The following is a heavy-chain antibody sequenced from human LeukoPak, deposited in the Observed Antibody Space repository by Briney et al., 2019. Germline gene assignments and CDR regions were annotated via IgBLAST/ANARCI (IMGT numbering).Heavy chain of an antibody. CDR3: ARDLFRSSDY. CDR1: GFTFSIYW. CDR2: VKQDGSEK. V-gene: IGHV3-7*05. J-gene: IGHJ4*02. D-gene: IGHD2-21*01. Sequence: PGGSLRLSCAASGFTFSIYWMRWVRQAPGKGLEWVANVKQDGSEKYYVDSVKGRFTISRDNAENTLYLQMNSLRAEDTAVYYCARDLFRSSDYWGQGTMVTVSS.